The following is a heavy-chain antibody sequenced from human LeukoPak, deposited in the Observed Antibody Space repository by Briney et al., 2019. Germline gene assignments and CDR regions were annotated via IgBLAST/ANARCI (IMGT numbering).Heavy chain of an antibody. Sequence: SQTLSLTCTVSGGSISSGSYYWSWIRQPAGKGLEWIGRIYTSGSTNYNPSLKSRVTISVDTSKNQFSLKLSSVTAADTAVYYCASQIGTYYYDSSGYSRFDYWGQGTLVTVSS. D-gene: IGHD3-22*01. CDR3: ASQIGTYYYDSSGYSRFDY. J-gene: IGHJ4*02. V-gene: IGHV4-61*02. CDR1: GGSISSGSYY. CDR2: IYTSGST.